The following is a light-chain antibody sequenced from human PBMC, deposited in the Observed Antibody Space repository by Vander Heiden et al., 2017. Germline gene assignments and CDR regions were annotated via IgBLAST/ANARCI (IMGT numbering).Light chain of an antibody. V-gene: IGLV1-47*01. CDR1: SSNIGSNY. CDR2: RNN. Sequence: QSVLTQPPSASGTPGQRVTISCSGSSSNIGSNYVYWYQQLPGTAPKLLSYRNNQRPSGVPDRFSGSKSGTSASLAISGLRSEDEADYYGAAWDDSLTATVFGGGTKLTVL. J-gene: IGLJ3*02. CDR3: AAWDDSLTATV.